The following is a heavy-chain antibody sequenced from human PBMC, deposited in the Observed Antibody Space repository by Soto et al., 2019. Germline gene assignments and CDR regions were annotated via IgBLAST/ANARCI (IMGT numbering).Heavy chain of an antibody. D-gene: IGHD6-19*01. CDR3: ARGHLSWLGPFDY. J-gene: IGHJ4*02. CDR2: ISYDGSNK. V-gene: IGHV3-30-3*01. CDR1: GFTFSSYA. Sequence: PGGSLRLSCSASGFTFSSYAMHCVRQAPGKGLEWVAVISYDGSNKYYADSVKGRFTISRDNSKNTLYLQMNSLRAEDTAVYYWARGHLSWLGPFDYWGQGTLVTV.